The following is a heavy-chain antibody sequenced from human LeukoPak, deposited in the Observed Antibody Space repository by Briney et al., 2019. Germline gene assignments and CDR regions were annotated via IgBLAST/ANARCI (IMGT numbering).Heavy chain of an antibody. CDR1: GGTFSSYA. Sequence: GSSVKVSCKASGGTFSSYAISWVRQAPGQGLEWMGGIIPIFGTANYAQKFQGRVTITADESTSTAYMELSSLRSEDTAVYYCVLECSGGSCCSYFDYWGQGTLVTVSS. V-gene: IGHV1-69*01. D-gene: IGHD2-15*01. CDR2: IIPIFGTA. CDR3: VLECSGGSCCSYFDY. J-gene: IGHJ4*02.